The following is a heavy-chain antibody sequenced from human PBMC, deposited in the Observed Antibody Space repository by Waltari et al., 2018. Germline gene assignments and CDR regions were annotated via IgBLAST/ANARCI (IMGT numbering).Heavy chain of an antibody. D-gene: IGHD2-2*01. CDR2: IYYSGTT. CDR3: ARGLGYCSSNRCFDAFDI. V-gene: IGHV4-59*01. CDR1: GGSISSYY. Sequence: QVQLQESGPGLVKPSETLSLTCTVSGGSISSYYWAWIRQPPGKGLDWIGYIYYSGTTNYDPSLKSRVTISVDTSKNQFSLKLSSVTAADTAVYYCARGLGYCSSNRCFDAFDILGQGTMVTVSS. J-gene: IGHJ3*02.